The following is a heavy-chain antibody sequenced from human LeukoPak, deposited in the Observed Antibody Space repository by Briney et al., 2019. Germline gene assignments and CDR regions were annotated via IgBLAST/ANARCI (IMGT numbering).Heavy chain of an antibody. J-gene: IGHJ4*02. D-gene: IGHD5-24*01. Sequence: ASVKVSCKASGYTFTSYYIHWVRQAPGQGLEWVGIINPSGGSTSYAQKFQGRVTMTRDTSTSAVYMELSSLRSDDTAVYYCARSRTMSDYWGQGTLVTVSP. CDR1: GYTFTSYY. V-gene: IGHV1-46*01. CDR2: INPSGGST. CDR3: ARSRTMSDY.